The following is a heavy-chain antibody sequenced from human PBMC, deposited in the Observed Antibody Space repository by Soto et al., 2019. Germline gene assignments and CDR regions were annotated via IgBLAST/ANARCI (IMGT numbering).Heavy chain of an antibody. D-gene: IGHD2-21*02. V-gene: IGHV1-3*01. Sequence: QVQLVQSGAEVKKPGASVKVSCKASGYIFTSYAMHWVRQAPGQRLEWMGWINAGNGNTKYSQKFQGRVTITRDTSASTAYMELSSLRSEDTAVYYCAMVTQYYFIDPWGQGTLVTVSS. CDR1: GYIFTSYA. J-gene: IGHJ5*02. CDR3: AMVTQYYFIDP. CDR2: INAGNGNT.